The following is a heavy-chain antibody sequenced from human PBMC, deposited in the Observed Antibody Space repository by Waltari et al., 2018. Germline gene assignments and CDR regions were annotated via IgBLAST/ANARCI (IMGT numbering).Heavy chain of an antibody. CDR2: IYSGGST. CDR3: AKDGPYYDSSGYPFDY. V-gene: IGHV3-66*03. Sequence: EVQLVESGGGLIQPGGSLRLSCAASGFTVSSNYMSWVRQAPGKGLEWVSVIYSGGSTYYADSVKGRFTISRDNSKNTLYLQMNSLRAEDTAVYYCAKDGPYYDSSGYPFDYWGQGTLVTVSS. J-gene: IGHJ4*02. CDR1: GFTVSSNY. D-gene: IGHD3-22*01.